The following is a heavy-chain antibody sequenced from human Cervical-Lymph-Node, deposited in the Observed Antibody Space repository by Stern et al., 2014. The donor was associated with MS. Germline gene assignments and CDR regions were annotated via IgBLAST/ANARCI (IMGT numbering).Heavy chain of an antibody. CDR1: GYPFNTYA. Sequence: VQRVESGAEVKKPGASVRISCKASGYPFNTYAIYWVRQAPPQSLEWMGWINAATGSTKYSQKFQGRVSITRDTSASTVYMDLSSLRSEDTAVYYCATVTSLPTKYFYNGMDVWGQGTTVTVSS. CDR2: INAATGST. V-gene: IGHV1-3*01. J-gene: IGHJ6*02. D-gene: IGHD4-17*01. CDR3: ATVTSLPTKYFYNGMDV.